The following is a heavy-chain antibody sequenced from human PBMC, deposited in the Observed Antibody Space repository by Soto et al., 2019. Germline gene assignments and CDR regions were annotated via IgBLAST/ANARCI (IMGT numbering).Heavy chain of an antibody. CDR1: GGSISSYY. D-gene: IGHD6-19*01. J-gene: IGHJ6*02. CDR3: ARSLIAVAGRDYYYYGMDA. CDR2: IYYSGST. V-gene: IGHV4-59*01. Sequence: XETLSLTCTVSGGSISSYYWSWIRQPPGKGLEWIGYIYYSGSTNYNPSLKSRVTISVDTSKNQFSLKLSSVTAADTAVYYCARSLIAVAGRDYYYYGMDAWGQGITVTVSS.